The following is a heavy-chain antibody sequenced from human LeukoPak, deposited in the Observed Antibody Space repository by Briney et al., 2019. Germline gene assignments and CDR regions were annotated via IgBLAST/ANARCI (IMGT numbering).Heavy chain of an antibody. D-gene: IGHD3-3*01. J-gene: IGHJ4*02. V-gene: IGHV3-21*01. CDR1: GFTFSSYS. Sequence: PGGSLRLSCAASGFTFSSYSMNWVRQAPGKGLEWVSSISSSSSYIYYADSVKGRFTISRDNAKNSLYLQMNSLRAEDTAVYYCARDGINDFWSGDFDYWGQGTLVTVSS. CDR3: ARDGINDFWSGDFDY. CDR2: ISSSSSYI.